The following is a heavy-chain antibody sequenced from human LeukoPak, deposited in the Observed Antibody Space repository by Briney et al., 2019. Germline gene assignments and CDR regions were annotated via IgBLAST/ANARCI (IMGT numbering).Heavy chain of an antibody. J-gene: IGHJ3*02. D-gene: IGHD3-22*01. Sequence: PSETLSLTCTVSGGSISSYYWSWIRQPAGKGLEWIGRIYTSGSTNYNPSLKSRVTMSVDTSKNQFSLKLSSVTAADTAVYYCARAPYYYDGNNDAFDIWGQGTMVTVSS. V-gene: IGHV4-4*07. CDR1: GGSISSYY. CDR2: IYTSGST. CDR3: ARAPYYYDGNNDAFDI.